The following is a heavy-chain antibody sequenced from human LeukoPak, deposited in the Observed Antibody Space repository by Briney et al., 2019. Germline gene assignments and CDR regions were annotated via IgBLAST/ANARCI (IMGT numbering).Heavy chain of an antibody. J-gene: IGHJ6*02. Sequence: ASVKVSCKASGYTFTSYGISWVRQAPGQGLEWMGWISAYNGNTNYAQKLQGRVTMTTDTSTSTAYMELRSLRSGDTAVYYCARDQVYCSGGSCYWVDYYYYYGMDVWGQGTTVTVSS. CDR3: ARDQVYCSGGSCYWVDYYYYYGMDV. V-gene: IGHV1-18*01. CDR2: ISAYNGNT. CDR1: GYTFTSYG. D-gene: IGHD2-15*01.